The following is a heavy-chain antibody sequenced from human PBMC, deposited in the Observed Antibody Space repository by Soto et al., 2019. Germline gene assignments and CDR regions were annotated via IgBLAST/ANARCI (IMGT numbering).Heavy chain of an antibody. CDR3: ARDKGSDYYYDSSGYWSFYYYGMDV. CDR2: ISYDGSNK. D-gene: IGHD3-22*01. Sequence: PGGSLRLSCAASGFTFSSYAMHWVRQAPGKGLEWVAVISYDGSNKYYADSVKGRFTISRDNSKNTLYLQMNSLRAEDTAVYYCARDKGSDYYYDSSGYWSFYYYGMDVWGQGTTVTVSS. J-gene: IGHJ6*02. CDR1: GFTFSSYA. V-gene: IGHV3-30-3*01.